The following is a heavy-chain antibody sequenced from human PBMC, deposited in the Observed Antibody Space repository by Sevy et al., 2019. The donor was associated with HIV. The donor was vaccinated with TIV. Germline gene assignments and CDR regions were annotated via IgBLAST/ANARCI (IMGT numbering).Heavy chain of an antibody. D-gene: IGHD6-19*01. J-gene: IGHJ4*02. CDR1: GFTFSSYW. CDR2: INSDGSST. V-gene: IGHV3-74*01. Sequence: GGSLRLSCAASGFTFSSYWMHWVRQAPGKGLVWVSRINSDGSSTSYADSVKGRFTISRDNAENTLYLQMNSLRAEDTAVYYCARVHLVAVAGTIDYWGQGTLVTVSS. CDR3: ARVHLVAVAGTIDY.